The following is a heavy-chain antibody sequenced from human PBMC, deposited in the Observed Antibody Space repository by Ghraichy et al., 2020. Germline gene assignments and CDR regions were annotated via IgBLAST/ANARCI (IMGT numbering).Heavy chain of an antibody. CDR1: GGSISTLF. J-gene: IGHJ4*02. D-gene: IGHD6-13*01. CDR3: ARGRLSSSRTSLES. Sequence: SQTLSLTCTVSGGSISTLFWTWIRQPPGKGLEWIGYISYSGSTNYNPSLKSRVTVSMDTSKNQFSLRLSSVTAADTAVYYCARGRLSSSRTSLESWGQGALVTVSS. CDR2: ISYSGST. V-gene: IGHV4-59*11.